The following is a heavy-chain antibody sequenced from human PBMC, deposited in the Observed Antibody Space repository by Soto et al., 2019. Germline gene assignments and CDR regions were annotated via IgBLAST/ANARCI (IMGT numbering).Heavy chain of an antibody. CDR2: ISAYNSNT. CDR1: GYRFTSYG. V-gene: IGHV1-18*04. D-gene: IGHD6-19*01. Sequence: ASVKVSCKTSGYRFTSYGITWVRQAPGQGLEWMGWISAYNSNTDYAQSLQDRVTMTTDTSTNTGYMELRSLRVDDTAVYYCARDVAVAGNSYGMEVWGQGTTVTVSS. CDR3: ARDVAVAGNSYGMEV. J-gene: IGHJ6*02.